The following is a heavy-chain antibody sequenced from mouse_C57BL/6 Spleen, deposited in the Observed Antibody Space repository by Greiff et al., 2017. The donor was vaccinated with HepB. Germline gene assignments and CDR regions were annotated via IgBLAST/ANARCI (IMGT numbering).Heavy chain of an antibody. CDR3: TRQHDGYYSLRDYYAMDY. D-gene: IGHD2-3*01. CDR2: IYPGNSDT. CDR1: GYTFTSYW. V-gene: IGHV1-5*01. Sequence: EVQLQQSGTVLARPGASVKMSCKTSGYTFTSYWMHWVKQRPGQGLEWIGAIYPGNSDTSYNQKFKGKAKLTAVTSASTAYMELSSLTNEYSAVYYCTRQHDGYYSLRDYYAMDYWGQGTSVTVSS. J-gene: IGHJ4*01.